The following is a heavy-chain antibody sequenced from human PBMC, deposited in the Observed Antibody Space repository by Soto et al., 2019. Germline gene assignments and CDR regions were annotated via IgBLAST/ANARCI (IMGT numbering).Heavy chain of an antibody. V-gene: IGHV1-18*01. CDR2: ISAYNGNT. Sequence: QVQLVQSGAEVKKPGASVKVSCKASGYTFTSYGISWVRQAPGQGLEWMGWISAYNGNTNYAQKLQGRVTMTTDTSTSTACMELRSLRSDDTAVYYCARVRYSSSWPAPIDYWGQGTLVTVSS. CDR3: ARVRYSSSWPAPIDY. D-gene: IGHD6-13*01. J-gene: IGHJ4*02. CDR1: GYTFTSYG.